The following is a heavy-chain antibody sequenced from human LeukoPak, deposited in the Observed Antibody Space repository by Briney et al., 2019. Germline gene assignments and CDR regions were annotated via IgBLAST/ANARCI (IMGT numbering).Heavy chain of an antibody. D-gene: IGHD6-13*01. CDR1: GGSFSGYY. CDR2: INHSGST. J-gene: IGHJ4*02. Sequence: SETLSLTCAVYGGSFSGYYWSWIRQPPGKGLEWIGEINHSGSTNYNPSLKSRVTISVDTSKNQFSLKLSPVTAADTAVYYCARGRYSSSWYRGTDFDYWGQGTLVTVSS. V-gene: IGHV4-34*01. CDR3: ARGRYSSSWYRGTDFDY.